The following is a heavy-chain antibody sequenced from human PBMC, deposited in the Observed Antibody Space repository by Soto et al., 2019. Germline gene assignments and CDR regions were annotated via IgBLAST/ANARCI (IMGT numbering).Heavy chain of an antibody. Sequence: LRLSCAASGFTFSSYAMHWVRQAPGKGLEWVAVISYDGSNKYYADSVKGRFTISRDNSKNTLYLQMNSLRAEDTAVYYCARESSSSWYPNYYYGMDVWGQGTTVTGLL. CDR3: ARESSSSWYPNYYYGMDV. J-gene: IGHJ6*02. V-gene: IGHV3-30-3*01. CDR1: GFTFSSYA. CDR2: ISYDGSNK. D-gene: IGHD6-13*01.